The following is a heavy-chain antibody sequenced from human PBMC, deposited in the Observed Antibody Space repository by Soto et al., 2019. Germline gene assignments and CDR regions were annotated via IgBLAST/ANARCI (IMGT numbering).Heavy chain of an antibody. CDR3: ASTYLAKDRSGYLAY. D-gene: IGHD3-22*01. CDR1: GGSVSSGSYY. Sequence: SETLSLTCTVSGGSVSSGSYYWSWIRQPPGKGLEWIGYIYYSGSTNYNPSLKSRVTISVDTSKNQFSLKLSSVTAADTAVYYCASTYLAKDRSGYLAYWGQGTLVTVSS. CDR2: IYYSGST. J-gene: IGHJ4*02. V-gene: IGHV4-61*01.